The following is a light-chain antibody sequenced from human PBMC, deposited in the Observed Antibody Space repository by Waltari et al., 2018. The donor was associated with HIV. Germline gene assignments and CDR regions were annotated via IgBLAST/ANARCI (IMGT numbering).Light chain of an antibody. CDR2: EDI. CDR1: KLGDKY. V-gene: IGLV3-1*01. CDR3: QAWDTATVV. J-gene: IGLJ2*01. Sequence: SYELTQSPSVSVSPGPTASITCSGDKLGDKYACWYQQKPGQSPVLVIYEDIKRPSGIPGRFPGSNSGNTATLTISGTQAMDEADYYCQAWDTATVVFGGGTKLTVL.